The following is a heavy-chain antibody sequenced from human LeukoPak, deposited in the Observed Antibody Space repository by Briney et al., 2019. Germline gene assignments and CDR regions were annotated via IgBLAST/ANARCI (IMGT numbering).Heavy chain of an antibody. V-gene: IGHV4-61*02. CDR2: IYTSGST. D-gene: IGHD2-2*01. CDR3: ARQGRLSVVVSAASSVYYAFDI. CDR1: GGSISSGSYY. Sequence: PSQTLSLTCTVSGGSISSGSYYWSWIRQPAGKGLEWIGRIYTSGSTNYNPSLKSRVTISVDTSKNQFSLKLSSVTAADTAVYYCARQGRLSVVVSAASSVYYAFDIWAKGQWSPSLQ. J-gene: IGHJ3*02.